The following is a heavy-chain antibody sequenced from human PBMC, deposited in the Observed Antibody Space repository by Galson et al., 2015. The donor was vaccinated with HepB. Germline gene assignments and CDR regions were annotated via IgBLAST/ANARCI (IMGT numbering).Heavy chain of an antibody. V-gene: IGHV3-30*18. CDR3: AKSGYSYSLDSYLEY. Sequence: SLRLSCAISGFTFSSYGMHWVRQAPGKGLEWVAVISYKGNNQYYADSVKGRFTISRDNSKSTLYLQMNRLSAEDTAVYFCAKSGYSYSLDSYLEYWGQGTLVTVSS. D-gene: IGHD5-18*01. CDR2: ISYKGNNQ. CDR1: GFTFSSYG. J-gene: IGHJ4*02.